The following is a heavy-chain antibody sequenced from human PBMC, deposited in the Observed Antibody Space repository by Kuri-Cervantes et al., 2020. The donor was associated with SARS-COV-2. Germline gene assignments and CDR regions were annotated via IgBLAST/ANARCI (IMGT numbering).Heavy chain of an antibody. CDR2: IGGIGSYI. CDR3: ARDPGYDWRHLSGFKNYLDY. D-gene: IGHD1-20*01. J-gene: IGHJ4*02. V-gene: IGHV3-21*05. Sequence: GESLKISCAVSGVTLTNYSMNWVRQAPGKGLEWISYIGGIGSYIFYADSVKGRFTISRDNARNSVYLEMNSLRAEDTGVYYCARDPGYDWRHLSGFKNYLDYWGLGTVVTVSS. CDR1: GVTLTNYS.